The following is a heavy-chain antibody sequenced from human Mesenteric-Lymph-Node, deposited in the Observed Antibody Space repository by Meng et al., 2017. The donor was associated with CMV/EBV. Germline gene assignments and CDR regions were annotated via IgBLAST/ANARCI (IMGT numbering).Heavy chain of an antibody. V-gene: IGHV3-9*01. Sequence: SLKISCAASGFTFDDYAMHWVRQAPGKGLEWVSGISWNSGSIGYADSVKGRFTISRDNAKNSLYLQMNSLRAEDTALYYCARDDDGPQAFDMWGQGTMVTVSS. J-gene: IGHJ3*02. CDR2: ISWNSGSI. CDR1: GFTFDDYA. CDR3: ARDDDGPQAFDM. D-gene: IGHD3-16*01.